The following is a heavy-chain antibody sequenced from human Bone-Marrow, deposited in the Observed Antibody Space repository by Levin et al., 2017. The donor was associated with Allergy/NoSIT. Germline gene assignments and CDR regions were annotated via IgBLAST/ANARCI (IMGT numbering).Heavy chain of an antibody. CDR1: GFTFSTVW. Sequence: PGESLKISCAASGFTFSTVWMSWVRQPPGKGLEWVGRIKNNAGGATTDYIAPVKGRFTISRDDSKNTLFLQVNSLKTEDTAVYYCAVYNRKNAFDKWGQGTMVTVSS. J-gene: IGHJ3*02. V-gene: IGHV3-15*01. CDR2: IKNNAGGATT. D-gene: IGHD5-24*01. CDR3: AVYNRKNAFDK.